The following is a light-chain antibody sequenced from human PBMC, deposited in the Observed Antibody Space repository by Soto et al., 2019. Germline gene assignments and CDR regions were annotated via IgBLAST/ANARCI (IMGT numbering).Light chain of an antibody. CDR2: WAS. Sequence: DSGMTQSPDSLAVSLGELATINFKSSQSGLYISHNKNYLAWYQQKKGQPPKXXIYWASTRESGVPDRFTGSGYGTDFNLTINTLQAEDVAVYYCHQYYTTPLTFGGGTKVDIK. J-gene: IGKJ4*01. CDR3: HQYYTTPLT. V-gene: IGKV4-1*01. CDR1: QSGLYISHNKNY.